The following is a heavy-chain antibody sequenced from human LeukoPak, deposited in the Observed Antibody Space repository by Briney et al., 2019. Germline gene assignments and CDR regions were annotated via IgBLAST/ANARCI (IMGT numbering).Heavy chain of an antibody. D-gene: IGHD3-22*01. V-gene: IGHV3-33*01. J-gene: IGHJ4*02. Sequence: PGGSLRLSCAASGFTFSSYGMHWVRQAPGKGLEWVAVIWYDGSNKYYADSVKGRFTISRDNSKNTLYLQMNSLRAEDTAVYYCARPYDSSGYHYFDYWGQGTLVTVSS. CDR1: GFTFSSYG. CDR3: ARPYDSSGYHYFDY. CDR2: IWYDGSNK.